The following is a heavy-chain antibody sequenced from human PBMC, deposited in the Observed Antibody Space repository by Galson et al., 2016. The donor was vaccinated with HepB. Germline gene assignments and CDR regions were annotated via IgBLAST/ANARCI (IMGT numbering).Heavy chain of an antibody. CDR2: ISWNSGSI. CDR1: GFTFDDYA. CDR3: AKGVRFIHYYGMDV. V-gene: IGHV3-9*01. J-gene: IGHJ6*02. Sequence: SLRLSCAASGFTFDDYAMHWVRQAPGKGLEWVSGISWNSGSIGYADSVKGRFTISRDNAKNSLYLQMNSLRAEDTALYYCAKGVRFIHYYGMDVWGQGTTVTVSS. D-gene: IGHD3-3*01.